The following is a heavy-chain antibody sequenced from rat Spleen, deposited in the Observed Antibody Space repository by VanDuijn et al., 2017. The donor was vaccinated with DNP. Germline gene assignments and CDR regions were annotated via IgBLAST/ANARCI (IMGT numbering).Heavy chain of an antibody. D-gene: IGHD1-7*01. J-gene: IGHJ2*01. Sequence: EVQLVESGGGPVQPGRSLKLSCVASGFIFSNFWMTWIRQAPGKGLEWVASISNTGDNTYYSDSVKGRFTISRDDAKSSLYLQMNSLKSEDTATYYCARQGLWVFDYWGQGVMVTVSS. CDR3: ARQGLWVFDY. CDR2: ISNTGDNT. CDR1: GFIFSNFW. V-gene: IGHV5-31*01.